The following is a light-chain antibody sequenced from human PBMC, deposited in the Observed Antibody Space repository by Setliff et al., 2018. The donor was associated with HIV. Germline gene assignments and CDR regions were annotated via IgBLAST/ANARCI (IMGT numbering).Light chain of an antibody. V-gene: IGLV1-40*01. CDR1: TSNIGAGYD. CDR3: QSFDNTLGASGV. CDR2: RNV. J-gene: IGLJ3*02. Sequence: QSVLTQPPSVSGAPGQTVAISCTGTTSNIGAGYDVHWYQQFPGEAPRLLIYRNVNRPSGVPDRYSGSKSGTSASLAITGLQAEDEALYYCQSFDNTLGASGVFGGGTKVPS.